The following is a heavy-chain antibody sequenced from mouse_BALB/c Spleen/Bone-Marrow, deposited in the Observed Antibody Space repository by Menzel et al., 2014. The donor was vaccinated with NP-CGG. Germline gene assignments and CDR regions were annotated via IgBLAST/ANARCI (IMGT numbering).Heavy chain of an antibody. Sequence: VQLQQSGAELVKPGASVKLSCTASGLNIKDTYMHWVKQRPEQGLEWIGRVDPANGNTKYDPKFQDKATITADTSSNTAYLQLSSLTSEDTAVYYCANYYYGYYFDFWGQGTTLTVSS. J-gene: IGHJ2*01. CDR3: ANYYYGYYFDF. CDR2: VDPANGNT. D-gene: IGHD1-1*01. CDR1: GLNIKDTY. V-gene: IGHV14-3*02.